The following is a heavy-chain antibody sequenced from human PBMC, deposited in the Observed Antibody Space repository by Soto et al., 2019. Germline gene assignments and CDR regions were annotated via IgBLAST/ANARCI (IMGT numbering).Heavy chain of an antibody. D-gene: IGHD6-13*01. CDR1: GYTFTSYD. CDR3: ALVREAAAGTDY. CDR2: MNPNSGNT. Sequence: ASVKVSCKASGYTFTSYDINWVRQATGQGLEWMGWMNPNSGNTGYAQKFQGRVTMTRNTSISTAYMELSSLRSEDTAVYYCALVREAAAGTDYWGQGTLVTVSS. V-gene: IGHV1-8*01. J-gene: IGHJ4*02.